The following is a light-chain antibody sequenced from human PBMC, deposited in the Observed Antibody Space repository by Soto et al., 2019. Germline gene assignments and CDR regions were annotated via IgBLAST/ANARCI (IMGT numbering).Light chain of an antibody. CDR3: QQYGSFSLT. V-gene: IGKV3-20*01. CDR2: GAS. CDR1: QSVSSSY. J-gene: IGKJ4*01. Sequence: EIVLTQSPGTLSLSPGERATLSCRASQSVSSSYLAWYQQKPGQAPRLLIYGASSRATSIPDRFSGSGSGTDFTLTISRLEPEDFAVYYCQQYGSFSLTFGGGTKVEIK.